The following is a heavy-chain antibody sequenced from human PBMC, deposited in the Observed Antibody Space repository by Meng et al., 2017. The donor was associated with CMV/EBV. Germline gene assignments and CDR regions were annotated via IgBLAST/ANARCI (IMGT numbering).Heavy chain of an antibody. CDR3: ASTNRPPGAEEDAFDI. CDR1: GGTFSSYA. V-gene: IGHV1-69*10. Sequence: SVKVSCKASGGTFSSYAISWVRQAPGQGLEWMGGIIPILGIANYAQKFQGRVTITADKSTSTACMELSSLRSEDTAVYYCASTNRPPGAEEDAFDIWGQGTMVTVSS. J-gene: IGHJ3*02. CDR2: IIPILGIA. D-gene: IGHD1-26*01.